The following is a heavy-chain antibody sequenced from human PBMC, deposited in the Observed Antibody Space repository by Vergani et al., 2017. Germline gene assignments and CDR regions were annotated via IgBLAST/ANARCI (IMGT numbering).Heavy chain of an antibody. CDR3: AATWQNMVRGVIPSWFDP. V-gene: IGHV3-33*01. CDR2: IWYDGSNK. D-gene: IGHD3-10*01. CDR1: GFTFSSYG. J-gene: IGHJ5*02. Sequence: QVQLVESGGGVVQPGRSLRLSCAASGFTFSSYGMHWVRQAPGKGLEWVAVIWYDGSNKYYADSVKGRFTISRDNSKNTLYLQMNSLRAEDTAVYYCAATWQNMVRGVIPSWFDPWGQGTLVTVSS.